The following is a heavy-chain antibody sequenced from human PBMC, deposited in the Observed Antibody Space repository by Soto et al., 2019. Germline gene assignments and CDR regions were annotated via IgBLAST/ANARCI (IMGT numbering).Heavy chain of an antibody. Sequence: GGSLRLSCAASGFTFSNAWINWVRQAPGKGLEWVGRIKSKTDGGTTDFAATVKGRFAISRDNSKNTLFLQMNSLRPEDTAVYYCAKDRLPRWEVADVWGQGTTVTVSS. CDR2: IKSKTDGGTT. D-gene: IGHD1-26*01. CDR1: GFTFSNAW. J-gene: IGHJ6*02. CDR3: AKDRLPRWEVADV. V-gene: IGHV3-15*07.